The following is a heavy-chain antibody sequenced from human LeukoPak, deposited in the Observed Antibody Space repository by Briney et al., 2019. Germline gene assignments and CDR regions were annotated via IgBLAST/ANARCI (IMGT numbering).Heavy chain of an antibody. Sequence: SETLSLTCTVSGGSVSSGSYYWSWIRQPPGKGLEWIGYIYYSGSTNYNPSLKSRVTISVDTSKNQFSLKLSSVTAADTAVHYCARGGYSSSSWGQGTLVTVSS. J-gene: IGHJ4*02. D-gene: IGHD6-6*01. CDR2: IYYSGST. CDR1: GGSVSSGSYY. V-gene: IGHV4-61*01. CDR3: ARGGYSSSS.